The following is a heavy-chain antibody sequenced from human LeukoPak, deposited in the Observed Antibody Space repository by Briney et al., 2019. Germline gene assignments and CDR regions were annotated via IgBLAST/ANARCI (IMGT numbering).Heavy chain of an antibody. Sequence: SGALSLARMCCGGSISCYYWDWIRQPPGKGRDWVGYLYYSGSTNYNPSLKSRGTISVDSSKNQFSLKLSSMTAAATAVYYCARDLGFCGGDCYSHNWSDPGSQGTLVTASS. J-gene: IGHJ5*02. CDR3: ARDLGFCGGDCYSHNWSDP. CDR2: LYYSGST. D-gene: IGHD2-21*02. CDR1: GGSISCYY. V-gene: IGHV4-59*01.